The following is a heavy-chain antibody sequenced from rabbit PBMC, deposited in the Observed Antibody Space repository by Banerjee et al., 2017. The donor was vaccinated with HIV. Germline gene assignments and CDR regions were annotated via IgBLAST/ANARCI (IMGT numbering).Heavy chain of an antibody. Sequence: QSLVESGGGLVKPGGTLTLTCKASGFSFSSGYYMCWVRQAPGKGLEWIACIGVSSASTYYASWAKGRFTISKTSSTTVTLQLNSLTAADTATYFCARNGLDAGDAGYGDVNLWGPGTLVTVS. D-gene: IGHD6-1*01. CDR1: GFSFSSGYY. CDR2: IGVSSAST. CDR3: ARNGLDAGDAGYGDVNL. V-gene: IGHV1S40*01. J-gene: IGHJ4*01.